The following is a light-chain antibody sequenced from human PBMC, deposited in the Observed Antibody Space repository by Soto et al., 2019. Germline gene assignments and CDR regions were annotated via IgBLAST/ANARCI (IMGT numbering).Light chain of an antibody. CDR2: AAS. J-gene: IGKJ1*01. Sequence: AIRMTQSPSSLSASTGDRVTITCRASQGISSYLAWYQQKPGKAPKLLIYAASTLQSGVPSRFIGSGSGTDFTLTISCLQSEDFATDYCQQYYSYSWTFGQGTKVEI. V-gene: IGKV1-8*01. CDR3: QQYYSYSWT. CDR1: QGISSY.